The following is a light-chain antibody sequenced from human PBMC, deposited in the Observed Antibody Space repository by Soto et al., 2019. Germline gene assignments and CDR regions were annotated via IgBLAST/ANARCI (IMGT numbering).Light chain of an antibody. CDR1: QSVSNY. CDR2: DAS. CDR3: QQRSIWPWT. V-gene: IGKV3-11*01. Sequence: EIVLTQSPATLSLSPGERATLSCWASQSVSNYFVWYQQKPGQAPRLLIYDASKRATGIPARFSGSGSGTDFTLTISSLEPEDFAFYYCQQRSIWPWTFXQGTKVDI. J-gene: IGKJ1*01.